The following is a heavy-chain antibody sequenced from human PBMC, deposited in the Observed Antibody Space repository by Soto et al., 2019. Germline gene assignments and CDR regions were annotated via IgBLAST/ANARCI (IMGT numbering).Heavy chain of an antibody. D-gene: IGHD4-17*01. Sequence: VGSLRLSCAASGFSFSTYDMNWVRQAPGKGLEWVSYISGGSSRIFYADSVKGRFTISRDNAKNSLYLQMNSLRDEDTGVYYCAKVIYGGWYYFEYWGQGTLVTVSS. CDR1: GFSFSTYD. CDR2: ISGGSSRI. V-gene: IGHV3-48*02. CDR3: AKVIYGGWYYFEY. J-gene: IGHJ4*02.